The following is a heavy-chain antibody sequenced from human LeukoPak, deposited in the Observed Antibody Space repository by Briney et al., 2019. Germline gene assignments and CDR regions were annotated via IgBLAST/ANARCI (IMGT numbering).Heavy chain of an antibody. V-gene: IGHV3-21*01. Sequence: PGGSLRLSCAASGFTFSSYSMNWVRQAPGKGLEWVSSISSSSSYIYYADSVKGRFTISRDNAKNSLYLRMNSLRAEDTAVYYCAIPIGIAAAGTYWGQGTLVTVSS. D-gene: IGHD6-13*01. J-gene: IGHJ4*02. CDR3: AIPIGIAAAGTY. CDR1: GFTFSSYS. CDR2: ISSSSSYI.